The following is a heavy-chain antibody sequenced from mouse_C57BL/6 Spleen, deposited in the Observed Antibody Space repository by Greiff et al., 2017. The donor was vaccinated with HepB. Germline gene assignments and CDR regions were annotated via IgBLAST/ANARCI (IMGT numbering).Heavy chain of an antibody. CDR2: IDPSDSET. CDR3: ARKGITTVVEGYFDV. CDR1: GYTFTSYW. Sequence: QVQLQQPGAELVRPGSSVKLSCKASGYTFTSYWMHWVKQRPIQGLEWIGNIDPSDSETHYNQKFKDKATLTVDKSSSTAYMQLSSLTSEDSAVYYCARKGITTVVEGYFDVWGTGTTVTVSS. V-gene: IGHV1-52*01. D-gene: IGHD1-1*01. J-gene: IGHJ1*03.